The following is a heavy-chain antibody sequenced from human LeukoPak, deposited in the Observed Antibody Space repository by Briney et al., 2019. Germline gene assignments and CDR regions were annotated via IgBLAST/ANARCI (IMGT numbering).Heavy chain of an antibody. V-gene: IGHV1-69*05. Sequence: ASVKVSCKASGYTFTSYDINWVRQAPGQGLEWMGRTIPIFGPANYAQKFQGRVTITTDESTSTSSMELSSLTSEDTAVYYCARARGSGWYPLRYWGQGTLVTVSS. D-gene: IGHD6-19*01. CDR2: TIPIFGPA. J-gene: IGHJ4*02. CDR1: GYTFTSYD. CDR3: ARARGSGWYPLRY.